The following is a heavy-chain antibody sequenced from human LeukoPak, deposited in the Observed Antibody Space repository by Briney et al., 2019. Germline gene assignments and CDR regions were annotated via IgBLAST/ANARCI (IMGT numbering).Heavy chain of an antibody. CDR1: GFTVSSNY. V-gene: IGHV3-53*01. Sequence: GGSLRLSCAASGFTVSSNYMSWVRQAPGKGLEWVSVIYSGGSTYYADSVKGRFTISRDNSKNTLYLQMNSLRAEDTAVYYCARVAGGAARVFYYYYMDVWGKGTTVTVSS. J-gene: IGHJ6*03. D-gene: IGHD6-6*01. CDR2: IYSGGST. CDR3: ARVAGGAARVFYYYYMDV.